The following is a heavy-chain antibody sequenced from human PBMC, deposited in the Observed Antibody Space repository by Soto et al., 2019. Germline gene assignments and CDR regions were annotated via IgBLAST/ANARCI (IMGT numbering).Heavy chain of an antibody. CDR3: AALLGHCNGGTCFFRWFPP. CDR2: ISYSGSS. J-gene: IGHJ5*02. D-gene: IGHD2-15*01. CDR1: GGCISSETYF. Sequence: QLQLQESGPGLVKPSETLSLTCTVSGGCISSETYFWGWGRQPSGKGLEWVGTISYSGSSFYNPSLQGRVTLSVDTSKNQFSLRLSAVTAADSAVYFCAALLGHCNGGTCFFRWFPPWGQGTLVTVSS. V-gene: IGHV4-39*01.